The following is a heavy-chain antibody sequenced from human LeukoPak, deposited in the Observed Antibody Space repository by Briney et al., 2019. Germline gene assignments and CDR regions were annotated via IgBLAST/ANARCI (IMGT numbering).Heavy chain of an antibody. V-gene: IGHV4-39*07. Sequence: PSETLSLTCTVSGGSISSSSYYWGWIRQPPGKGLEWIGSIYYSGSTYYNPSLKSRVTISVDTSKNQFSLKLSSVTAADTAVYYCARNSGYDLTHDDQYYYYMDVWGEGTTVTVSS. D-gene: IGHD5-12*01. J-gene: IGHJ6*03. CDR1: GGSISSSSYY. CDR2: IYYSGST. CDR3: ARNSGYDLTHDDQYYYYMDV.